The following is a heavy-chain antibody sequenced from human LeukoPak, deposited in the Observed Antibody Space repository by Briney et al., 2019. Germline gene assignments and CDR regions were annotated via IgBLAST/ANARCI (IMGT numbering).Heavy chain of an antibody. Sequence: PGRSLRLSCAASGFTFTAYTMPWDRQAQGPGRERVAVISYDGSNKYYADSVKGRFTISGDKSKDTLYLQMNSLRPEDTAVYDCARGPGPIAGAKNPFDIWGHGTMVTVSS. V-gene: IGHV3-30*01. CDR2: ISYDGSNK. J-gene: IGHJ3*02. CDR1: GFTFTAYT. CDR3: ARGPGPIAGAKNPFDI. D-gene: IGHD1-26*01.